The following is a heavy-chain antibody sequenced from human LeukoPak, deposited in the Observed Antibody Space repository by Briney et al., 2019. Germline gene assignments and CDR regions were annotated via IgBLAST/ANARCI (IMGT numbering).Heavy chain of an antibody. D-gene: IGHD6-19*01. CDR2: INHSGST. Sequence: SETRSLTCPVYGGSFSGYYWSWIRQPPGNVLEWIGEINHSGSTNYNPSLRSRATISVDTSTTQFSLKLSAVTAADTAVYYCERGRAIYGSGWNFDYWGQGTMVTVSS. J-gene: IGHJ4*02. CDR3: ERGRAIYGSGWNFDY. V-gene: IGHV4-34*01. CDR1: GGSFSGYY.